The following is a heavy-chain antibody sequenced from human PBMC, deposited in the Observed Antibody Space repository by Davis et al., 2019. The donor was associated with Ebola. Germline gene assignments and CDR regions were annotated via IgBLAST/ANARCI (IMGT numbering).Heavy chain of an antibody. J-gene: IGHJ4*02. V-gene: IGHV4-34*01. Sequence: PSETLSLTCAVYNESLRGYYWSWIRQSPGKGLDWIGEVNQRGVTNYNPSLKSRVTISIDTSTKQIFLILKSVTAADTAVYYCARSKETSTATFHYWGQGTLVTVSS. D-gene: IGHD5/OR15-5a*01. CDR2: VNQRGVT. CDR1: NESLRGYY. CDR3: ARSKETSTATFHY.